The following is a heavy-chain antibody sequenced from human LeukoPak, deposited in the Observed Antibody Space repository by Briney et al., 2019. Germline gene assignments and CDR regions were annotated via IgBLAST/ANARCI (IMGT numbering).Heavy chain of an antibody. CDR2: INWNGGST. J-gene: IGHJ4*02. D-gene: IGHD6-13*01. Sequence: PGGSLTLSCAASGFTFDDYGMSWVRQAPGKGLEWVSGINWNGGSTGYADSGKGRFTISRDNAKNSLYLQMNSLRAEDTALYYCARVHSRSWGGFDYWGEGTRVTVSS. CDR3: ARVHSRSWGGFDY. V-gene: IGHV3-20*04. CDR1: GFTFDDYG.